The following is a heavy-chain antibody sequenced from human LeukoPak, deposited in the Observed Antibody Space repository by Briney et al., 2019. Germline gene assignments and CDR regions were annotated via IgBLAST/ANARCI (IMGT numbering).Heavy chain of an antibody. V-gene: IGHV3-64*01. Sequence: GGSLRLSCAASGFTFSHYSMHWVRQAPGKGLEYVSAINSNGDDTYYTNSVKGRFTISRDNSKNTLYLQMGSLRAEDMAVYYCARDPGRGPDYWGQGTLVTVSS. CDR2: INSNGDDT. CDR3: ARDPGRGPDY. CDR1: GFTFSHYS. J-gene: IGHJ4*02. D-gene: IGHD2-15*01.